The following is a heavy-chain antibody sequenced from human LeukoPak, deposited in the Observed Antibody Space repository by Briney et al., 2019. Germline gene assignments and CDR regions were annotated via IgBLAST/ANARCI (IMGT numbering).Heavy chain of an antibody. CDR1: GFTFSSYA. V-gene: IGHV3-23*01. CDR3: AKARGYSYGSEY. Sequence: GGSLRLSCAASGFTFSSYAMSWVRQAPGKGLEWVSSLSGTGGTTYYADSVRGRFTISRDNSRNTLYLQMDSLRAEDTAVYYCAKARGYSYGSEYWGQGTRVTVSS. CDR2: LSGTGGTT. D-gene: IGHD5-12*01. J-gene: IGHJ4*02.